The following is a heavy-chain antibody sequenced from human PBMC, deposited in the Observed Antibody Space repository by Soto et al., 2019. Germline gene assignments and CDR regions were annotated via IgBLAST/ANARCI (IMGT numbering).Heavy chain of an antibody. Sequence: LGESLKISCKSSGYSFSSYWIAWVRLMPGKGLEWMGSIYPDDSDTKYSPSFQGQVTISADKSISAAYLQWSSLKASGTAIYYCARNSLTGYYNYYYSMDVWGQGTTVTVSS. J-gene: IGHJ6*02. CDR3: ARNSLTGYYNYYYSMDV. V-gene: IGHV5-51*01. CDR2: IYPDDSDT. D-gene: IGHD3-9*01. CDR1: GYSFSSYW.